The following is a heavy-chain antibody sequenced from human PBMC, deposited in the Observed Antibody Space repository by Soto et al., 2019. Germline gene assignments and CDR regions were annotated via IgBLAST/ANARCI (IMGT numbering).Heavy chain of an antibody. CDR1: GGSISSYY. Sequence: SETLSLTCTVAGGSISSYYWSWIRQPPGKGLEWIGYIYYSGSTNYNPSLKSRVTISVDTSKNQFSLKLSSVTAADTAVYYCARRWGRTFDYWGQGTLLTVS. CDR2: IYYSGST. V-gene: IGHV4-59*08. CDR3: ARRWGRTFDY. D-gene: IGHD7-27*01. J-gene: IGHJ4*02.